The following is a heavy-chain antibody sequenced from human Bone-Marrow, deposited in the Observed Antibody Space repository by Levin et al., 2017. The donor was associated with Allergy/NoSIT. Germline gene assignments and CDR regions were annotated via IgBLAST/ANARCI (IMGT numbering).Heavy chain of an antibody. Sequence: SQTLSLTCTVSGGSIRSGAHYCSWIRQHPEKGLEWIGYIYYSGSTYYNPSLKSRVSMSVDTSKNQSSLKLSSVTAADTAVYYCARGGVVEFDPWGQGTLVTVSS. CDR2: IYYSGST. D-gene: IGHD3-3*01. V-gene: IGHV4-31*03. CDR1: GGSIRSGAHY. J-gene: IGHJ5*02. CDR3: ARGGVVEFDP.